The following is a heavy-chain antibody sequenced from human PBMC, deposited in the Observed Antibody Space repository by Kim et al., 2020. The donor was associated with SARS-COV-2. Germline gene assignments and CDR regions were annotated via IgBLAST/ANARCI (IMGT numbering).Heavy chain of an antibody. CDR2: ISYDGSNK. CDR3: ARVRSGSHLYYFDY. J-gene: IGHJ4*02. V-gene: IGHV3-30-3*01. D-gene: IGHD1-26*01. CDR1: GFTFSSYA. Sequence: GGSLRLSCAASGFTFSSYAMHRVRQAPGKGLEWVAVISYDGSNKYYADSVKGRFTISRDNSKNTLYLQMNSLRAEDTAVYYCARVRSGSHLYYFDYWGQG.